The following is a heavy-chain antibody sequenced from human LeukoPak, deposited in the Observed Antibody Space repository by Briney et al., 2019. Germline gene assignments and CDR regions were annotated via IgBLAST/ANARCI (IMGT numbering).Heavy chain of an antibody. J-gene: IGHJ4*02. CDR1: GFTFGDCA. CDR3: TRAGLGIRGPFDY. D-gene: IGHD7-27*01. Sequence: GGFLRLSCTASGFTFGDCAMSWFRQAPGKGLEWVGFIRSKAYGGTTEYAASVKGRFTISRDDSKSIAYLQMNSLKTEDTAVYYCTRAGLGIRGPFDYWGQGTLVTVSS. V-gene: IGHV3-49*03. CDR2: IRSKAYGGTT.